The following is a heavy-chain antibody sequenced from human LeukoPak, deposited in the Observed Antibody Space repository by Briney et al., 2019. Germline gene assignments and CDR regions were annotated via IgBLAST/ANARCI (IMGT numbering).Heavy chain of an antibody. J-gene: IGHJ4*02. V-gene: IGHV3-64D*08. Sequence: PGGSLRLTCSASGFTFSSFHMHRCRQAPGKGLESVSTISSNGGNTYYADSVKGRFTISRDNSKNTLYLQMSSLRAEDTAVYYCVRSVRALFIPSAFVYWGQGTLVTVSS. CDR2: ISSNGGNT. CDR3: VRSVRALFIPSAFVY. D-gene: IGHD2-21*01. CDR1: GFTFSSFH.